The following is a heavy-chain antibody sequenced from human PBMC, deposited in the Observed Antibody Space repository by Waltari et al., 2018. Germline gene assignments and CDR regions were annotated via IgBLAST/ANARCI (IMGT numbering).Heavy chain of an antibody. D-gene: IGHD3-3*01. CDR2: INHSGST. J-gene: IGHJ4*02. CDR3: ARVTTIFGVVNPTYYFDY. V-gene: IGHV4-34*01. CDR1: GGSFSGYY. Sequence: QVQLQQWGAGLLKPSETLSLTCAVYGGSFSGYYWSWIRQPPGKGLEWSGEINHSGSTNYNPSLKSRVTISVDTSKNQFSLKLSSVTAADTAVYYCARVTTIFGVVNPTYYFDYWGQGTLVTVSS.